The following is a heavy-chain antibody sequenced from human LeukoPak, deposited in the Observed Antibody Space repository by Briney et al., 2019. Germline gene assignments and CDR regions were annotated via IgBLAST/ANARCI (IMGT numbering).Heavy chain of an antibody. J-gene: IGHJ5*02. D-gene: IGHD3-3*01. CDR3: ARDSTYYDFRSGYLNWFDP. Sequence: GGSLRLSCAASGFTFNNYWMSWVRQAPGKGLEWVANRKRDGSEKYYVDSVKGRFTISRDNAKNSLYLQMNSLRAEDMAVYYCARDSTYYDFRSGYLNWFDPWGQGTLVTVSS. V-gene: IGHV3-7*01. CDR1: GFTFNNYW. CDR2: RKRDGSEK.